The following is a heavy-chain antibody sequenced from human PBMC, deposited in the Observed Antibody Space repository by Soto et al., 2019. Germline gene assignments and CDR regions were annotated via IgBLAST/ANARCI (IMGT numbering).Heavy chain of an antibody. CDR1: GLTFSSYW. Sequence: EVQLVESGGGLVQPGGSLRPSCEAPGLTFSSYWMTWVGKAPGKGLEGVANLKQDGSEKYYVDSVKGRFTISRDNAKNSLYLQMNSLRAEDTAVYYCARDGGCTNGVCYIDYYYYGMDVWGQGTTVTVSS. D-gene: IGHD2-8*01. V-gene: IGHV3-7*01. CDR2: LKQDGSEK. J-gene: IGHJ6*02. CDR3: ARDGGCTNGVCYIDYYYYGMDV.